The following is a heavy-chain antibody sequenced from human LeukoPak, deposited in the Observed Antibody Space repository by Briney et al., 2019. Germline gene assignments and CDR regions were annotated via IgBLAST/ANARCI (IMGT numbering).Heavy chain of an antibody. CDR1: GGSISNGSYY. D-gene: IGHD4-17*01. J-gene: IGHJ4*02. CDR2: IYTRGST. Sequence: PSQTLSLTCTVSGGSISNGSYYWIWIRQPAGKGLEWIVRIYTRGSTNYNPSLKSRVTISVDTSKKQFSLQLSSVTAADTAVYYCARVHGAAEFDYWGQGTLVTVSS. CDR3: ARVHGAAEFDY. V-gene: IGHV4-61*02.